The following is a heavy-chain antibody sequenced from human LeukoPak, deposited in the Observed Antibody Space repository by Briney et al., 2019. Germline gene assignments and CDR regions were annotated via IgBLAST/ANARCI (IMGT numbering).Heavy chain of an antibody. CDR3: ARGRRDGYNNVDWYFDL. D-gene: IGHD5-24*01. CDR1: GYTFTGYY. Sequence: ASVKVSCKASGYTFTGYYMHWVRQAPGQGLEWMGIINPSGGSTSYAQKFQGRVTMTRDTSTSTVYMELSSLRSGDTAVYYCARGRRDGYNNVDWYFDLWGRGTLVTVSS. J-gene: IGHJ2*01. V-gene: IGHV1-46*01. CDR2: INPSGGST.